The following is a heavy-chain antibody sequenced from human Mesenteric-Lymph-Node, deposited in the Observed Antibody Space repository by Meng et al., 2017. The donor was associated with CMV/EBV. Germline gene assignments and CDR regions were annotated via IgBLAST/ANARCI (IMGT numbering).Heavy chain of an antibody. CDR2: ISTRTM. Sequence: GESLKISCAASGFAFSDFEMIWVRQAPGKGLEWVSYISTRTMYYADSVKGRFTISRDNAKNSLYLHMNSLRAEDTAVYYCARGVGGGIVVVHFDYWGQGTLVTVSS. J-gene: IGHJ4*02. CDR3: ARGVGGGIVVVHFDY. CDR1: GFAFSDFE. V-gene: IGHV3-48*03. D-gene: IGHD3-22*01.